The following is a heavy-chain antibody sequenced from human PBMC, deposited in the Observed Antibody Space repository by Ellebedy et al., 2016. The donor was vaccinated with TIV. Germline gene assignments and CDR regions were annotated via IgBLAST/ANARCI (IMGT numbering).Heavy chain of an antibody. V-gene: IGHV1-58*01. CDR2: IVVGSGNT. D-gene: IGHD2-2*01. CDR1: GFTFTSSA. Sequence: ASVKVSCKASGFTFTSSAVQWVRQARGQRLEWIGWIVVGSGNTNYAQKFQERVTITRDMSTSTAYMELSSLRSEDTAVYYCAVSRAYQLPTPPYYYYGMDVWGQGTTVTVSS. CDR3: AVSRAYQLPTPPYYYYGMDV. J-gene: IGHJ6*02.